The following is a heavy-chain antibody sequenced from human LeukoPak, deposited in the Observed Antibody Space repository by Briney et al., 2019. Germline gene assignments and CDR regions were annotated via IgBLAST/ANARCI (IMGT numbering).Heavy chain of an antibody. J-gene: IGHJ4*02. CDR3: ARDVYPAVVTYFDF. Sequence: GGSLRLSCAASGFTFSSYSMNWVRQAPGKGLEWVSYISSSSSTIYYADSVKGRFTISRDNAKNSLYLQMNSLRAEDTAVYYCARDVYPAVVTYFDFWAREPWSPSPQ. CDR2: ISSSSSTI. D-gene: IGHD4-23*01. CDR1: GFTFSSYS. V-gene: IGHV3-48*01.